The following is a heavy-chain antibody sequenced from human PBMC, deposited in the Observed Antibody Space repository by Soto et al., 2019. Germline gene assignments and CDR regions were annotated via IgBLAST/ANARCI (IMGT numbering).Heavy chain of an antibody. V-gene: IGHV3-11*01. J-gene: IGHJ4*02. Sequence: GESLKISCAASGFTFSDYYMSWIRQAPGKGLEWVSYISSSGSTIYYADSVKGRFTISRDNAKNSLYLQMNSLRAEDTAVYYCARVMTGYYTPSDYWGQGTLVTVSS. D-gene: IGHD3-9*01. CDR1: GFTFSDYY. CDR3: ARVMTGYYTPSDY. CDR2: ISSSGSTI.